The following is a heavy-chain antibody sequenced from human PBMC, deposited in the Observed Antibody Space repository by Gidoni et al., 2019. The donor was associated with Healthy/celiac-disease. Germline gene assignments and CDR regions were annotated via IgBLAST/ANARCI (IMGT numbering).Heavy chain of an antibody. Sequence: QVQLVQSGAAVKKPGSSVKVSCKASGGPFSSYAISWVRQAPGQGLEWMGGIIPIFGTANYAQKFQGRVTITADESTSTAYMELSSLRSEDTAVYYCAGSGYGHRACDYWGQGTLVTVSS. CDR3: AGSGYGHRACDY. V-gene: IGHV1-69*19. J-gene: IGHJ4*02. D-gene: IGHD5-18*01. CDR2: IIPIFGTA. CDR1: GGPFSSYA.